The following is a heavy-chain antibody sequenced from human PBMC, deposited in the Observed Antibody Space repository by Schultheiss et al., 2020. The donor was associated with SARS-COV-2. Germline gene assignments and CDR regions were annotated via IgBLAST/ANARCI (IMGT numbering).Heavy chain of an antibody. CDR2: INHSGTT. D-gene: IGHD3-16*01. CDR1: GGSFSGYY. V-gene: IGHV4-34*01. CDR3: ARDAGLTPTGGRGMDV. J-gene: IGHJ6*02. Sequence: SETLSLTCAVYGGSFSGYYWSWIRQPPGKGLEWIGEINHSGTTNYNPSLESRVAMSVDTSRNQFSLRLSSVTAADTAVYYCARDAGLTPTGGRGMDVWGQGTTVTVSS.